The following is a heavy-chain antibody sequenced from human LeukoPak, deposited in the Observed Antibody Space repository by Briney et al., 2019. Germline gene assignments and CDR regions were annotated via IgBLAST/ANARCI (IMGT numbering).Heavy chain of an antibody. V-gene: IGHV6-1*01. CDR2: TYYRSKWYY. Sequence: SQTLSLTCVISGDSVSSNSAAWNWIRQSPSIGLEWLGRTYYRSKWYYDYAVSVKSRITINPDTSKKQFFLQLNSVTPEDTAVYYCARETSHFDYWGQGTLVTVSS. J-gene: IGHJ4*02. CDR1: GDSVSSNSAA. CDR3: ARETSHFDY.